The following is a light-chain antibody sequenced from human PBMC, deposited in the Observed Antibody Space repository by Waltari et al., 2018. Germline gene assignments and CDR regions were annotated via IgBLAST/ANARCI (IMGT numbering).Light chain of an antibody. Sequence: DIQMTQSPSSLSASVGDRVTITCRASQSISSYLNWYQQKPGKAPKLLIYAASSLQSGVPSRFSGSGSGTDFTLTISSLQPEDFATYYCQQYNTYCSFGGGTKVEI. CDR1: QSISSY. V-gene: IGKV1-39*01. J-gene: IGKJ4*01. CDR2: AAS. CDR3: QQYNTYCS.